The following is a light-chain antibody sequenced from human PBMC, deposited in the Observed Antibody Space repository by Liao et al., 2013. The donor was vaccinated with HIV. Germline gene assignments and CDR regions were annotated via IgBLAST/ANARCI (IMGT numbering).Light chain of an antibody. J-gene: IGLJ2*01. CDR2: YDS. CDR1: NIGSKS. CDR3: QVWDSSSDHPV. Sequence: SYELTQPPSVSVAPGETARITCGGNNIGSKSVHWYQRRPGQAPVLVIYYDSDRPSGIPERFSGSNSGNTATLTISRVEAGDEADYYCQVWDSSSDHPVFGGGTKLTVL. V-gene: IGLV3-21*04.